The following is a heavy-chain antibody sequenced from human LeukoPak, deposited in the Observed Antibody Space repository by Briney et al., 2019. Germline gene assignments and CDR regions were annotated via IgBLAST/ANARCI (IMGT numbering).Heavy chain of an antibody. CDR1: GGSISSGGYY. CDR3: ARHRTWNYYYGMDV. J-gene: IGHJ6*02. Sequence: SQTLSLTCTVSGGSISSGGYYWSWIRRHPGKGLEWIGYIYYSGSTYYNPSPKSRVTISVDTSKNQFSLKLSSVTAADTAVYYCARHRTWNYYYGMDVWGQGTTVTVSS. V-gene: IGHV4-31*03. CDR2: IYYSGST.